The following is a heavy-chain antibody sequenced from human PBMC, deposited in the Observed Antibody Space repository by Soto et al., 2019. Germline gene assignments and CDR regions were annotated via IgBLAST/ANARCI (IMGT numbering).Heavy chain of an antibody. V-gene: IGHV1-2*02. Sequence: VQLAQSGAEVKKPGASVKVSCKTSGDSFNDYYIHWVRQAPGQGLEWMGWINPNGGATKYAQKFQGRVTVTRDTSIRTVYMELSSRRSDDTAVYYCARESGGATATLDYYYFYMDVWGKGTTVIVSS. D-gene: IGHD5-12*01. CDR1: GDSFNDYY. J-gene: IGHJ6*03. CDR3: ARESGGATATLDYYYFYMDV. CDR2: INPNGGAT.